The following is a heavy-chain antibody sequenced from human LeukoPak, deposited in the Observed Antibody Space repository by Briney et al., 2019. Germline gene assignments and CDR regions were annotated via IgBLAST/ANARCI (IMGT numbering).Heavy chain of an antibody. CDR2: IYTSGST. CDR3: ARNLVVPAAIPTAEYLQH. D-gene: IGHD2-2*01. Sequence: PSETLSLTCTVSGGSISSGTYYWSWIRQPAGKGLEWIGRIYTSGSTYYNPSLKSRVTISVDTSKNQFSLKLSSVTAADTAVYYCARNLVVPAAIPTAEYLQHWGQGTLVTVSS. CDR1: GGSISSGTYY. J-gene: IGHJ1*01. V-gene: IGHV4-61*02.